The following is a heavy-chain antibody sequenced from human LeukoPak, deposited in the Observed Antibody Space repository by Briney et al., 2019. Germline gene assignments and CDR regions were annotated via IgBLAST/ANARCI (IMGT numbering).Heavy chain of an antibody. CDR1: GASLSCYY. J-gene: IGHJ4*02. Sequence: SETLSLTCTVSGASLSCYYWSWIRQSAGKRLEWIGRIHISGDTDYNPSLKSRVTLSAVTSMNQFSLRLSSLTAADAAVYYCARDLRVGYGDVFDFWGQGKLVTVSS. V-gene: IGHV4-4*07. D-gene: IGHD4-17*01. CDR3: ARDLRVGYGDVFDF. CDR2: IHISGDT.